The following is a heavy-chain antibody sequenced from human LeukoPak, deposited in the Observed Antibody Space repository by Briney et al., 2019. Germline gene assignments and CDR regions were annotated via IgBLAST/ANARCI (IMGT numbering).Heavy chain of an antibody. CDR3: ARDMGTGSGWSLGGYFDY. V-gene: IGHV3-48*03. CDR2: ISSSGSTI. D-gene: IGHD6-19*01. J-gene: IGHJ4*02. Sequence: GGSLRLSCAASGFTFSSYEMNWVRQAPGKGLEWVSYISSSGSTIYYAVSVKGRFTISRDNAKNSLYLQMNSLRAEDTAVYYCARDMGTGSGWSLGGYFDYWGQGTLVTVSS. CDR1: GFTFSSYE.